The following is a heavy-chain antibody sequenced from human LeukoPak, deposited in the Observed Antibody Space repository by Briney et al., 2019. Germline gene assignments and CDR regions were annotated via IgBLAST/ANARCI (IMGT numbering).Heavy chain of an antibody. CDR2: INPNSGGT. J-gene: IGHJ4*02. Sequence: ASVKVSCKASGYTVTGYYIRWVRQAPGQGLEWMGWINPNSGGTNYGQNFQARVIMTRDTSISTAYMELSSLRSDDTAVYYCARGDGSYLLWGQGTLVTVSS. CDR3: ARGDGSYLL. D-gene: IGHD1-26*01. V-gene: IGHV1-2*02. CDR1: GYTVTGYY.